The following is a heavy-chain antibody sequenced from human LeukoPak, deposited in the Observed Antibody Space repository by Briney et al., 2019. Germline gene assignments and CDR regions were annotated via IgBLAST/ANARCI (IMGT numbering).Heavy chain of an antibody. V-gene: IGHV4-34*01. CDR2: INHSGST. Sequence: SETLSLTCAVYGGSFSGYYWSWIRQPPGKGLEWIGEINHSGSTNYNPSLKSRVTISVDTSKNQFSLKLSSVTAADTAVYYCARILDSGLADYWGQGTLVTVSS. D-gene: IGHD3-22*01. J-gene: IGHJ4*02. CDR1: GGSFSGYY. CDR3: ARILDSGLADY.